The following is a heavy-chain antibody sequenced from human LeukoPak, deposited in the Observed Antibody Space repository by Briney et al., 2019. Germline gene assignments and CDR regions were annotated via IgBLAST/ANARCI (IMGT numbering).Heavy chain of an antibody. Sequence: PSETLSLTCAVYGGSFSGYYWSWIRQPPGKGLEWIGEINHSGSTNYNPSLKSRVTISVDTSKNQFSLKLSSVTAADTAVYYCASSGAVAAHPLDYWGQGTLVTVSS. V-gene: IGHV4-34*01. CDR1: GGSFSGYY. J-gene: IGHJ4*02. CDR2: INHSGST. CDR3: ASSGAVAAHPLDY. D-gene: IGHD6-19*01.